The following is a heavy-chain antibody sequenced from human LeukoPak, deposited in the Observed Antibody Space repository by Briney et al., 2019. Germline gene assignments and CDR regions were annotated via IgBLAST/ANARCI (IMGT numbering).Heavy chain of an antibody. Sequence: SEALSLTCTVSGVSISSGSYYWTWIRQPAGKGLEWIGHIYTSGATSYNPSLQSRVTISVDTPKHEFSLKLTSLTAADTAVYYCARTGGGVGWFGTIDSWGQGTLVTVSS. CDR3: ARTGGGVGWFGTIDS. CDR1: GVSISSGSYY. CDR2: IYTSGAT. V-gene: IGHV4-61*09. D-gene: IGHD1-14*01. J-gene: IGHJ4*02.